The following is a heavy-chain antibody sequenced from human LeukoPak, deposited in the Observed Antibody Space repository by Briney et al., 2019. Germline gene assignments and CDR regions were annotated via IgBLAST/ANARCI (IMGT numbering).Heavy chain of an antibody. D-gene: IGHD7-27*01. CDR3: ARDRDWGCSYCSY. CDR1: GFTFSSYG. CDR2: IWFDGSNI. J-gene: IGHJ4*02. V-gene: IGHV3-33*01. Sequence: HSGGSLRLSCAASGFTFSSYGMHWVRQAPGKGLEWVTVIWFDGSNIYYADSVKGRFTISRDNSKNTLYLQMNSLRAEDTAVYYCARDRDWGCSYCSYWGQGTLVTVSS.